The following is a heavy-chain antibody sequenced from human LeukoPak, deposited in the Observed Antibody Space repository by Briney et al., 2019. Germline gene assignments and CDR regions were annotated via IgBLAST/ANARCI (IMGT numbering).Heavy chain of an antibody. Sequence: PGGSLRLSCAASEFIVSGNYMNWVRQAPGKGLEWVSVIYSGGNTYYADSVKGRFTISRDNSKNTLYLQMSTLRAEDTAVYYCARERPYGSGNYHAFDIWGQGTMVTVSS. J-gene: IGHJ3*02. V-gene: IGHV3-66*01. CDR2: IYSGGNT. CDR3: ARERPYGSGNYHAFDI. D-gene: IGHD3-10*01. CDR1: EFIVSGNY.